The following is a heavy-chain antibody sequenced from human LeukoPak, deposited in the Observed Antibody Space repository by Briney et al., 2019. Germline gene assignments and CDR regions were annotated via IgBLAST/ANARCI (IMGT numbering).Heavy chain of an antibody. Sequence: PGGSLRLSCAASGFTFSSYAMSWVRQAPGKGLEWVSAISGSGDSPYYADSVKGRFTISRDNSKNTLFLQMTSLRAEDTAVYYCARDVAPRPYYYMDVWGRGTTVTVSS. CDR2: ISGSGDSP. CDR3: ARDVAPRPYYYMDV. J-gene: IGHJ6*03. V-gene: IGHV3-23*01. D-gene: IGHD6-6*01. CDR1: GFTFSSYA.